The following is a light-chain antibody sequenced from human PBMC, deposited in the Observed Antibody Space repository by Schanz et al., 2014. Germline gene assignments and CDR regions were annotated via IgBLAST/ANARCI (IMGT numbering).Light chain of an antibody. J-gene: IGKJ4*01. CDR1: QSLTNSQ. V-gene: IGKV3-20*01. CDR2: GAS. Sequence: EIVLTQSPGTQSLSPGDRATLSCRASQSLTNSQLAWYQQKPGQAPRLLIYGASNRASGIPDRFSGSGSGTDFTLSISRLDPEDFAVYYCQQYGSSALTFGGGTKVEIK. CDR3: QQYGSSALT.